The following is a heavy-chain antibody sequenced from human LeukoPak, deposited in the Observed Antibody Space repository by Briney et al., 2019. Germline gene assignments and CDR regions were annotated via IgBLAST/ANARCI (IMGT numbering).Heavy chain of an antibody. CDR3: ARADVSSGWYRVYYYYYGMDV. V-gene: IGHV1-8*01. J-gene: IGHJ6*02. Sequence: WASVKVSCKASGYTFTSYDINWVRQATGQGLEWMGWMNPNSGNTGYAQKFQGRVTMTRNTSISTAYMELSSLRSEDTAVYYCARADVSSGWYRVYYYYYGMDVWGQGTTVTVSS. CDR2: MNPNSGNT. CDR1: GYTFTSYD. D-gene: IGHD6-19*01.